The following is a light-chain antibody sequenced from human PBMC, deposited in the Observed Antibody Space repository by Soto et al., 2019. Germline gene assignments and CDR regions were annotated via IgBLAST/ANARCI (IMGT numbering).Light chain of an antibody. CDR3: QKYNSVPRT. V-gene: IGKV1-27*01. CDR2: TAS. CDR1: QGISHY. J-gene: IGKJ1*01. Sequence: DIQMTQSPSSLSASVGDRVTITCRASQGISHYLAWYQQKPGKVPKLLIYTASTLQPGVPSRFSGSGSGTDFTLTITSLQPEDVATYYCQKYNSVPRTFGQGTKVEIK.